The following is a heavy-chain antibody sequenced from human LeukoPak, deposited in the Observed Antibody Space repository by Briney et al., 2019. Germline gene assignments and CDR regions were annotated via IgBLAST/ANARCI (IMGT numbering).Heavy chain of an antibody. J-gene: IGHJ1*01. CDR3: ATWSLYGSGSYYPGGFEYFQH. CDR2: IWYDGSNK. Sequence: PGGSLRLSCAASGFTFSSHGMHWVRQAPGKGLEWVAVIWYDGSNKYYADSVKGRFTISRDNSKNTLYLQMNSLRAEDTAVYYCATWSLYGSGSYYPGGFEYFQHWGQGTLVTVSS. CDR1: GFTFSSHG. D-gene: IGHD3-10*01. V-gene: IGHV3-33*01.